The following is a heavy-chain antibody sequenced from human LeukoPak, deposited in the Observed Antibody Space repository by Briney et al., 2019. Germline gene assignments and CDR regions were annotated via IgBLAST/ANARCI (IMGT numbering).Heavy chain of an antibody. CDR3: ARDLWALGYCSSTSCSWGNAFDI. CDR2: ISAYNGNT. D-gene: IGHD2-2*01. J-gene: IGHJ3*02. Sequence: ASVTVSCKASGYTFTSYGISWVRQAPGQGLEWMGLISAYNGNTNYAQKLQDRVTMTPDRYTNTDDIEARSLRSDDTAVYYCARDLWALGYCSSTSCSWGNAFDIWGQGTMVTVSS. CDR1: GYTFTSYG. V-gene: IGHV1-18*01.